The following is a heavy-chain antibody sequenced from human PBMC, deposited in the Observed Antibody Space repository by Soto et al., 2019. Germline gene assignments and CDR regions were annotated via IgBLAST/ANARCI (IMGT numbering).Heavy chain of an antibody. V-gene: IGHV3-7*01. Sequence: PGGSLRLSCAASGFTFSNYWMSWVRQTPGKRLDWVANIKQDGSEKYYMDSVKGRFTISRDNAKNSLYLQMNSLRAEDMAVYYCVKLAAYCTNGLCYYYFYSWGKGAVLTVS. J-gene: IGHJ4*02. D-gene: IGHD2-8*01. CDR2: IKQDGSEK. CDR1: GFTFSNYW. CDR3: VKLAAYCTNGLCYYYFYS.